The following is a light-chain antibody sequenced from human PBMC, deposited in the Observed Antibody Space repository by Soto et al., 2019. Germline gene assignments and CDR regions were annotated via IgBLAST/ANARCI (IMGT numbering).Light chain of an antibody. J-gene: IGKJ1*01. CDR2: AAS. V-gene: IGKV1-12*01. CDR1: QDIAGY. Sequence: DIQVTQSPSSVSASVGDRVTITCRASQDIAGYLAWYQHKPGRTPELLIHAASRLQSGVPPRFNGSRSETEFTLTIRNLQPDDFATYYCQQYNSFPWTFGLGTKVDTK. CDR3: QQYNSFPWT.